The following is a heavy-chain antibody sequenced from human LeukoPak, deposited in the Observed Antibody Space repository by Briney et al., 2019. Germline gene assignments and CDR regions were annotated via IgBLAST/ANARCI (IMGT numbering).Heavy chain of an antibody. CDR1: GFTFSSYS. Sequence: PGGSLRLSCAVSGFTFSSYSMNWVRQAPGKGLEWVSYISSSSSAKYYADSVTGRYTISRDNAKNSLYLQMNSLRTEDMALYYCTKGRDGGSLSDASDVWGQGTMVIVSA. CDR2: ISSSSSAK. CDR3: TKGRDGGSLSDASDV. V-gene: IGHV3-48*04. D-gene: IGHD1-26*01. J-gene: IGHJ3*01.